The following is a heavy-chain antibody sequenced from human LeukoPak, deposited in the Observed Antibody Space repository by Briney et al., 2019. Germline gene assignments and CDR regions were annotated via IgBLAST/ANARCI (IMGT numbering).Heavy chain of an antibody. CDR3: ARHLPSPELQFYFDY. V-gene: IGHV4-39*01. CDR1: GGSISSSSYY. CDR2: IYYSGST. J-gene: IGHJ4*02. D-gene: IGHD5-24*01. Sequence: SETLSLTCTVSGGSISSSSYYWGWIRQPPGKGLEWIGSIYYSGSTYYNPSLKSRVTISVDTSKNQFSLSLTSVTVADTAVYYCARHLPSPELQFYFDYWDQGTLVTVSS.